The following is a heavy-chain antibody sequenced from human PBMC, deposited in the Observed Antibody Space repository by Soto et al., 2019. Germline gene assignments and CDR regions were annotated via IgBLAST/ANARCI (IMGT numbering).Heavy chain of an antibody. J-gene: IGHJ6*04. CDR2: VSAGGDMT. CDR3: ARGDRGGSGSPASYYHSGLDV. V-gene: IGHV3-23*01. Sequence: DVHVLESGGDLVQPGGSLRLSCAASGFTFSSYAMSWVRQAPGKGLEWVSSVSAGGDMTYYSDSVKGRFTISRDNSNNALFLQMNSLRIEDTALYYCARGDRGGSGSPASYYHSGLDVWGKGTTVTVS. CDR1: GFTFSSYA. D-gene: IGHD3-10*01.